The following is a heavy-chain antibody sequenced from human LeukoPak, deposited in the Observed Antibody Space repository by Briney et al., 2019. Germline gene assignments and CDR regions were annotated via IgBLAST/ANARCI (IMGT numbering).Heavy chain of an antibody. CDR2: ISWNSGSI. Sequence: GGSLRLSCAASGFTFSSYAMSWVRQAPGKGLEWVSGISWNSGSIGYADSVKGRFTISRDNAKNSLYLQMNSLRAEDMALYYCAKDNSGWYGEALDYWGQGTLVTVSS. CDR3: AKDNSGWYGEALDY. CDR1: GFTFSSYA. D-gene: IGHD6-19*01. V-gene: IGHV3-9*03. J-gene: IGHJ4*02.